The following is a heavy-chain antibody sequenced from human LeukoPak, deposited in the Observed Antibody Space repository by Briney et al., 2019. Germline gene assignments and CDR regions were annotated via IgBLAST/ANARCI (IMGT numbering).Heavy chain of an antibody. CDR2: IFSGGGT. D-gene: IGHD2-15*01. Sequence: PGMSLRLSCAASGFTVSSSYMNWVRQAPGKGLEWVSLIFSGGGTYYADSVKGRFTISRDNSKNTLFLQMNSLRAEDTAVYYCARGGVVYPDSFDIWGRGTMVTVSS. J-gene: IGHJ3*02. V-gene: IGHV3-66*01. CDR3: ARGGVVYPDSFDI. CDR1: GFTVSSSY.